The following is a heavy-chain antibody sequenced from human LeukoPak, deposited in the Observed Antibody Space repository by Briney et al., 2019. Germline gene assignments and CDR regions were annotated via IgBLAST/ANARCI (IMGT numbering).Heavy chain of an antibody. J-gene: IGHJ5*02. V-gene: IGHV4-4*02. D-gene: IGHD6-13*01. CDR2: IYHSGST. Sequence: LDTLSLTCAVSGGSISSINWWSWVRQLPGNGLECIGEIYHSGSTNYNPSLKSRVTISVDKSKNQFSLKLSSVTAADTAVYYCARRGIIAAAGGFDLWGQGTLVTVSS. CDR1: GGSISSINW. CDR3: ARRGIIAAAGGFDL.